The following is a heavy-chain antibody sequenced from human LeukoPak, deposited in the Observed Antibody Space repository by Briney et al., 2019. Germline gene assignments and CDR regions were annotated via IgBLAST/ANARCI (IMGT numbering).Heavy chain of an antibody. D-gene: IGHD4-17*01. CDR1: GFTVSSNY. J-gene: IGHJ4*02. V-gene: IGHV3-66*01. Sequence: GGSLRLSCAASGFTVSSNYMSWVRQAPGKGLEWVSVIYSGGSTYYANSVKGRFTISRDNSKNTLYLQMNSLRAEDTAVYYCARNDYGDTGYFDYWGQGTLVTVSS. CDR3: ARNDYGDTGYFDY. CDR2: IYSGGST.